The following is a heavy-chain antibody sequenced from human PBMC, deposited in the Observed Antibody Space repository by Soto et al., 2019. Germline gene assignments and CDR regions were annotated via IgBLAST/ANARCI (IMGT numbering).Heavy chain of an antibody. V-gene: IGHV4-34*02. CDR2: INHSGGT. CDR3: AGDRQFYHFWSGYQNEGPDRMDV. Sequence: QVRLQQWGAGLLKPSETLSLTCAVYGGSFSGYYWTWIRQAPGKGLEWIGEINHSGGTNYNSSLKSRVTISVDTSKPQFSLIVDSVTAADTAVYYCAGDRQFYHFWSGYQNEGPDRMDVWGQGTTVIVSS. D-gene: IGHD3-3*02. CDR1: GGSFSGYY. J-gene: IGHJ6*02.